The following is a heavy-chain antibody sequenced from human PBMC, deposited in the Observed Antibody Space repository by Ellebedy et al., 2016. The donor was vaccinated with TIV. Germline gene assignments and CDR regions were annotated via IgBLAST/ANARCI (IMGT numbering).Heavy chain of an antibody. Sequence: ASVKVSCKTSGYTFINYGITWVRQAPGQGLEWVGWINPYSGKTEVSQKLHGRVRMSTDTSTTTAFFEMRSLTSDDTAVYYCAREDHTAMVPDYWGQGTLVTVSS. CDR2: INPYSGKT. J-gene: IGHJ4*02. V-gene: IGHV1-18*01. D-gene: IGHD5-18*01. CDR3: AREDHTAMVPDY. CDR1: GYTFINYG.